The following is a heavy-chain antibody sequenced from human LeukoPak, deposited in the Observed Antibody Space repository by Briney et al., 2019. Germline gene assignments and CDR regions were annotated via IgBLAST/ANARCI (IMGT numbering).Heavy chain of an antibody. CDR1: GFTFSSYA. D-gene: IGHD3-3*01. V-gene: IGHV3-23*01. CDR2: ISGSGDST. Sequence: GGSLRLSCAVSGFTFSSYAMSWVRQAPGKGLEWVSTISGSGDSTSYADSVKGRFTISRDNAKNSLYLQMNSLRAEDTAVYYCARDPKIMINDFWSGYYEVSWFDPWGQGTLVTVSS. J-gene: IGHJ5*02. CDR3: ARDPKIMINDFWSGYYEVSWFDP.